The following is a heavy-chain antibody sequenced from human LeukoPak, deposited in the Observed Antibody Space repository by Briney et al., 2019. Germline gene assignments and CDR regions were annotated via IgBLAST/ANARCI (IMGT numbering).Heavy chain of an antibody. CDR2: IYSGGST. CDR3: ARGLSGLLSSYNYGMDV. D-gene: IGHD3-3*01. J-gene: IGHJ6*02. Sequence: GGSLRLSCAASGFTVSSNYMSWVRQAPGKGLEWVSVIYSGGSTYYADSVKGRFTISRHNSKNTLYLQMNSLRAEDTAVYYCARGLSGLLSSYNYGMDVWGQGTTVTVSS. V-gene: IGHV3-53*04. CDR1: GFTVSSNY.